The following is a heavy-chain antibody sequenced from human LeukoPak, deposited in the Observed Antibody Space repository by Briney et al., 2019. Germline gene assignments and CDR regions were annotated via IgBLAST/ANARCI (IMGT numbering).Heavy chain of an antibody. CDR2: IKDGGGTT. J-gene: IGHJ1*01. V-gene: IGHV3-15*01. CDR3: TTDLGAYGDYLRN. Sequence: PGGSLRLSCAATGFTFSSYAMSWVRQAPGKGLEWIARIKDGGGTTDYAAPVKGRFTISRDDSRNTVSLQMNSLNTEDIGVYYCTTDLGAYGDYLRNWGQGSLVTVSS. CDR1: GFTFSSYA. D-gene: IGHD4-17*01.